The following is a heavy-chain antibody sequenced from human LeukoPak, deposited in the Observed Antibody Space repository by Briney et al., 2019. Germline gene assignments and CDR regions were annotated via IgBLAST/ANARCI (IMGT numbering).Heavy chain of an antibody. CDR2: IYYNCST. CDR3: ARQAYSNHHFDY. J-gene: IGHJ4*02. V-gene: IGHV4-39*01. Sequence: SETLSLTCTVSGDSISSFTSSSSYWGWIRQPPGKGLEWIGSIYYNCSTYYNPSLKIRVTISVDTSKNQFSLKLSSVTAADTAVYYCARQAYSNHHFDYWGQGTLVTVSS. D-gene: IGHD4-11*01. CDR1: GDSISSFTSSSSY.